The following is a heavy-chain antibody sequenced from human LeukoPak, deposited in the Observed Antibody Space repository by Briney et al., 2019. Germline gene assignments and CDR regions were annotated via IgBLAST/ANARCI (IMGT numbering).Heavy chain of an antibody. CDR3: AKSPLHTGTTRVWFDP. Sequence: PGGSLRLSCTASQFTFSIYAKSWVRQAPGKGLEWVSDISGSGSSTYYADSVKGRFTISRDNSNNTVYLQMKSLRAEDTALYYCAKSPLHTGTTRVWFDPWGQGTLVTVSS. J-gene: IGHJ5*02. CDR1: QFTFSIYA. V-gene: IGHV3-23*01. D-gene: IGHD1-1*01. CDR2: ISGSGSST.